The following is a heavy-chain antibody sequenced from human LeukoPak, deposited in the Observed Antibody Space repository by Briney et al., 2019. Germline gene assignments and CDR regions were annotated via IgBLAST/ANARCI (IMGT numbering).Heavy chain of an antibody. CDR1: GFTFSSYW. CDR2: IKQDGSEK. V-gene: IGHV3-7*01. Sequence: PGGSLRLSCAASGFTFSSYWMSWVRQARGKGLEWVANIKQDGSEKYYVDSVKGRFTISRDNAKNSLYLQMNSLRAEDTAVYYCARDGTYNDSSGYDDAFDIWGQGTMVTVSS. J-gene: IGHJ3*02. D-gene: IGHD3-22*01. CDR3: ARDGTYNDSSGYDDAFDI.